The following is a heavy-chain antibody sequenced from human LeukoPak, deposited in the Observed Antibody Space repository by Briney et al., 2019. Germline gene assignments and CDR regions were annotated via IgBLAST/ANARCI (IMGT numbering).Heavy chain of an antibody. CDR1: GFTFSSYD. Sequence: GGSLRLSCAASGFTFSSYDIHWVRQVTGKGLEWVSAIGIAGDTYYLDSVKGRFTISRENAKNSLYIQMNSLRVGDTAVYYCARGQLVRAGYFDLWGRGTVVTVSS. V-gene: IGHV3-13*01. D-gene: IGHD3-10*01. J-gene: IGHJ2*01. CDR2: IGIAGDT. CDR3: ARGQLVRAGYFDL.